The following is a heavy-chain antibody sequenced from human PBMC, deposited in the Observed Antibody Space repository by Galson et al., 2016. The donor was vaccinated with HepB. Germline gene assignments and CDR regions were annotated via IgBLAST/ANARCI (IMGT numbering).Heavy chain of an antibody. CDR1: GVTFTNFA. CDR2: ITPVLSIR. D-gene: IGHD1-26*01. CDR3: ARDVGFEISLIRRTEKGARHYLDV. J-gene: IGHJ6*04. V-gene: IGHV1-69*04. Sequence: SVKVSCKASGVTFTNFAISWVRQAPGQGLEWMARITPVLSIRNYAQTFQGRMTITADTSTAMPYMELTSLTSDDSAIYSCARDVGFEISLIRRTEKGARHYLDVWGEGTTVTVSS.